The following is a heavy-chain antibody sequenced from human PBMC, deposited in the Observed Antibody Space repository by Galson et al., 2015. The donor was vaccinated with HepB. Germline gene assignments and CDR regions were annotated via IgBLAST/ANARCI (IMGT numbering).Heavy chain of an antibody. J-gene: IGHJ4*02. CDR1: GFTFGDYA. Sequence: SLRLSCAASGFTFGDYAMSWVRQAPGKGLEWVANIKQDGSEKYYVDSVKGRFTISRDNAKNSLYLQMNSLRAEDTAVYYCTRHPSPYCSSTSCYTGWGQGTLVTVSS. CDR3: TRHPSPYCSSTSCYTG. CDR2: IKQDGSEK. D-gene: IGHD2-2*02. V-gene: IGHV3-7*03.